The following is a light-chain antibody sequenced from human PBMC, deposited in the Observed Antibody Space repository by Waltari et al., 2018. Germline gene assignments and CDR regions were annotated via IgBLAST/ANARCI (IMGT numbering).Light chain of an antibody. V-gene: IGKV1-5*03. J-gene: IGKJ2*01. Sequence: DIQMTQSPSTRSASVGDSVTITCRASQTINRWLAWYQQKPGKAPKLLIYKASILESGVPPRFSGSGSGTEFTLTISSLQPDDFATYYCQHRGFGLGTKLQIK. CDR3: QHRG. CDR1: QTINRW. CDR2: KAS.